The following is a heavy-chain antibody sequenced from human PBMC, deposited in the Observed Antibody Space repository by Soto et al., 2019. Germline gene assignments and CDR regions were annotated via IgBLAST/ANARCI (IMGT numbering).Heavy chain of an antibody. J-gene: IGHJ4*02. CDR1: GFTFSNYA. D-gene: IGHD1-26*01. CDR2: ISYDGSNK. Sequence: QVQLVESGGGVVQPGRSLRLSCAASGFTFSNYAMHWVRQAPGKGLEWVAVISYDGSNKYYADSVKGRFTISRDNSKNPVCRQVNSRRAEDTAVYYCARVVRGTWSYGRVIDYWGQGTLVTVSS. CDR3: ARVVRGTWSYGRVIDY. V-gene: IGHV3-30-3*01.